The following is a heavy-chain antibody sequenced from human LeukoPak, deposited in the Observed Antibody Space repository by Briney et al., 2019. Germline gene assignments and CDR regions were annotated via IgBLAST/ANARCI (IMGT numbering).Heavy chain of an antibody. Sequence: VSVTVSCKASGYTFTGYYIHWVRQAPGQGLEWMGWINPNSGGSNYAQKFQGRVTMTRDTSISTAYMELSSLRSDDTAVYYCARDQPLYVVAAGPPNRDHWGQGNLVTVSS. CDR3: ARDQPLYVVAAGPPNRDH. V-gene: IGHV1-2*02. D-gene: IGHD2-2*01. CDR1: GYTFTGYY. J-gene: IGHJ4*02. CDR2: INPNSGGS.